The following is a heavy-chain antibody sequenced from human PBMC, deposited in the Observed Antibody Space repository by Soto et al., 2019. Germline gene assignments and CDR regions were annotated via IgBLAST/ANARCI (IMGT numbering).Heavy chain of an antibody. J-gene: IGHJ4*02. V-gene: IGHV4-59*01. Sequence: SETLSLTCTVSGGSISSYYWSWIRQPPGKGLEWIGYIYYSGSTNYNPSLKSRVTISVDTSKNQFSLKLSSVTAADTAVYYCARDSGYEDTLDYWGQGTLVTVSS. CDR1: GGSISSYY. CDR3: ARDSGYEDTLDY. CDR2: IYYSGST. D-gene: IGHD5-12*01.